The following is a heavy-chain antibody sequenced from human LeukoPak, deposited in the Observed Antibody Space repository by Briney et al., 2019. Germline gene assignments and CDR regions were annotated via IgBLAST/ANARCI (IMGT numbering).Heavy chain of an antibody. D-gene: IGHD2-15*01. CDR2: FNGGGTYS. CDR1: GFSLTNYA. CDR3: SESRDAGRTYCSGGSCYSEYYYGMDV. V-gene: IGHV3-23*01. J-gene: IGHJ6*02. Sequence: PGGSLRLSCAASGFSLTNYAMGWVRQAPGKGLEWLSTFNGGGTYSHHADSVKGRFTMSRDTSKNSVYLQMNSLRAEDTSVYYCSESRDAGRTYCSGGSCYSEYYYGMDVWGQGTTVTVSS.